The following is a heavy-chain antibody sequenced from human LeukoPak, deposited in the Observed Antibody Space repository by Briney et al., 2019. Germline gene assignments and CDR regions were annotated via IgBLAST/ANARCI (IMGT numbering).Heavy chain of an antibody. J-gene: IGHJ5*02. CDR3: ARDAGNSGYGCDL. V-gene: IGHV3-69-1*01. CDR1: GFTFSDYY. D-gene: IGHD5-12*01. CDR2: IRSSSET. Sequence: GGSLRLSCAASGFTFSDYYMTRIRQAPGKGLEWVSHIRSSSETFYADSVKGRFTISRDNARNSLYLQMNNLRGEDTAIYYCARDAGNSGYGCDLWGQGTLVTVSS.